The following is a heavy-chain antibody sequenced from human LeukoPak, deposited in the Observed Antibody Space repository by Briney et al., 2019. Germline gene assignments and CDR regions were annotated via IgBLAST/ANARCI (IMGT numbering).Heavy chain of an antibody. Sequence: GGSLRLSCAASGFTFSTNSTNWVRQAPGKGLEWVSYISSTGGTIYYADSMKGRFTISRDDAKNTLYLQMNSLRAEDTAVYYCAKDLHSSGYRTAPNFDYWGQGTLVTVSS. V-gene: IGHV3-48*04. CDR2: ISSTGGTI. J-gene: IGHJ4*02. D-gene: IGHD3-22*01. CDR3: AKDLHSSGYRTAPNFDY. CDR1: GFTFSTNS.